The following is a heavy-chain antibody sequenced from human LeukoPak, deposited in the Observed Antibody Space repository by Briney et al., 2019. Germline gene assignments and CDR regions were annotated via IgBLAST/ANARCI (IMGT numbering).Heavy chain of an antibody. J-gene: IGHJ3*02. CDR1: GGSFSGYY. V-gene: IGHV4-34*01. CDR3: ARSGGSSARVNAFDI. Sequence: SETLSLTCAVYGGSFSGYYWSWIRQPPGKGLKWIGEINHSGSTNYNPSLKSRVTISVDTSKNQFSLKLSSVTAADTAVYYCARSGGSSARVNAFDIWGQGTMVTVSS. CDR2: INHSGST. D-gene: IGHD2-15*01.